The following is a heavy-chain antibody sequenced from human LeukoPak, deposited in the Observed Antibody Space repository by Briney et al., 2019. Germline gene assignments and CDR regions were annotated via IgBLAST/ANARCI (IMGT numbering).Heavy chain of an antibody. CDR3: ARQWSSGWNYFDY. J-gene: IGHJ4*02. D-gene: IGHD6-19*01. V-gene: IGHV4-34*01. CDR1: GGSFSGYY. Sequence: PSETLSLTCAVYGGSFSGYYWSWIRQPPGKGLEWIGEINHSGSTNYNPSLKSRVTISVDTSKNQFSLKLSSVTAADTAVYYCARQWSSGWNYFDYWGQGTLVTVSS. CDR2: INHSGST.